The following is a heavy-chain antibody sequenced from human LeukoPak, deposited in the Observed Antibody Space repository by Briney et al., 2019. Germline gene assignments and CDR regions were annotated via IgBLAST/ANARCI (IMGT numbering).Heavy chain of an antibody. Sequence: PGGSLRLSCAASGFTFSSYGMHWVRQAPGKGLEWVAVISYDGSNKYYADSVKGRSTISRDNSKNTLYLQMNSLRAEDTAVYYCAKDGAGTAGIYFDYWGQGTLVTVSS. J-gene: IGHJ4*02. CDR3: AKDGAGTAGIYFDY. CDR1: GFTFSSYG. CDR2: ISYDGSNK. V-gene: IGHV3-30*18. D-gene: IGHD1-1*01.